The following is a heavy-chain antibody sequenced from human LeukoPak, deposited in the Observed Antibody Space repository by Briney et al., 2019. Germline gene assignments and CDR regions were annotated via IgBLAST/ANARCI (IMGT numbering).Heavy chain of an antibody. Sequence: RASVKVSCKASGYTFTSYDINWVRQATGQGLEGMGWMNPNSGNTGYAQKFQGRVTITRNTSISTAYMELSSLRSEDTAVYYCARSGHYYDSSGYFNYYYYYMDVWGKGTTVTVSS. J-gene: IGHJ6*03. CDR2: MNPNSGNT. V-gene: IGHV1-8*03. CDR1: GYTFTSYD. D-gene: IGHD3-22*01. CDR3: ARSGHYYDSSGYFNYYYYYMDV.